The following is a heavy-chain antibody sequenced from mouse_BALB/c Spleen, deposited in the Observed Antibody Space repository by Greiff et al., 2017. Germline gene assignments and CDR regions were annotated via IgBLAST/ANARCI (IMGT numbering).Heavy chain of an antibody. CDR3: ARGEVTGHYFDY. CDR2: IDPYYGGT. D-gene: IGHD4-1*01. CDR1: GYSFTGYN. Sequence: VHVKQSGPELEKPGASVKISCKASGYSFTGYNMNWVKQSNGKSLEWIGNIDPYYGGTSYNQKFKGKATLTVDKSSSTAYMQLKSLTSEDSAVYYCARGEVTGHYFDYWGQGTTLTVSS. V-gene: IGHV1-39*01. J-gene: IGHJ2*01.